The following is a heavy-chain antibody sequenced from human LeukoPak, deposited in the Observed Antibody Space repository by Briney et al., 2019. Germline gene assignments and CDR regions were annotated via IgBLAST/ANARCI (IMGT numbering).Heavy chain of an antibody. D-gene: IGHD3-10*01. J-gene: IGHJ4*02. Sequence: PSETLSLTCTVSGGSISSYYWSWIRQPAGKGLEWIGRIYTSGSTNYNPSLKSRVTISVDKSKNQFSLKLSSVTAADTAVYYCARDRGERFGEYMGIFDYWGQGTLVNVSS. CDR3: ARDRGERFGEYMGIFDY. CDR2: IYTSGST. V-gene: IGHV4-4*07. CDR1: GGSISSYY.